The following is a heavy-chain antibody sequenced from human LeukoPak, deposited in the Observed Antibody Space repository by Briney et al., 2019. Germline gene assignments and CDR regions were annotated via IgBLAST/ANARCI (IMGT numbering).Heavy chain of an antibody. Sequence: GASVKVSCKASGYTFTSYDINWVRQATGQGLEWMGWMNPNSGNIGYAQKFQGRVTITRNTSISTAYMELSSLRSEDTAVYYCARSIIGVLRFLEWLPKYYYYYMDVWGKGTTVTVSS. CDR2: MNPNSGNI. CDR1: GYTFTSYD. V-gene: IGHV1-8*03. D-gene: IGHD3-3*01. J-gene: IGHJ6*03. CDR3: ARSIIGVLRFLEWLPKYYYYYMDV.